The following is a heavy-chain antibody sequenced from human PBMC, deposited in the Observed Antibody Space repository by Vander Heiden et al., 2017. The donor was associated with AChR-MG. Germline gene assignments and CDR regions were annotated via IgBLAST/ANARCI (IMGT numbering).Heavy chain of an antibody. J-gene: IGHJ4*02. D-gene: IGHD3-22*01. V-gene: IGHV3-30-3*01. CDR1: GFTFRSYA. CDR2: ISYDGSNK. Sequence: QVHLVASGGGVVRPGRSLRLHCAASGFTFRSYARHWGRQAPGKGLEWVAVISYDGSNKYYADSVKGRFTISRDNSKNTLYLQMNSLRAEDTAVYYCARDGSSGYYYDDYWGQGTLVTVSS. CDR3: ARDGSSGYYYDDY.